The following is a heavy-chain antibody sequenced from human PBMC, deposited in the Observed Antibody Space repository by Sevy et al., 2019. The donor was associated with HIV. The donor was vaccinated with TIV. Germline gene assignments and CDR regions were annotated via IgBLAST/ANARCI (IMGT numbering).Heavy chain of an antibody. CDR3: TRWKGLQSIFDF. D-gene: IGHD2-21*01. Sequence: GGSLRLSCTASGFTFGDYTMNWVRQAPGKGLEWVDFLKNKASCGTVDNAASVKGRFTISRDDSKSIVYLQMNDLKTEDTAVYYCTRWKGLQSIFDFWGQGVLVTVSS. CDR2: LKNKASCGTV. V-gene: IGHV3-49*04. J-gene: IGHJ4*02. CDR1: GFTFGDYT.